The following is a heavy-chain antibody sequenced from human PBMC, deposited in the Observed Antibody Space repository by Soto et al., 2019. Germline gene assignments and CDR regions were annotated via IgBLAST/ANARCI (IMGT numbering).Heavy chain of an antibody. CDR3: ARDRVWFGELSGHDYYYGMAV. Sequence: QVQLVESGGGVVQPGRSLRLSCAASGFTFSSYGMHWVRQAPGKGLEWVAVIWYDGSNKYYADSVKGLFTISRDNSKNTLDLQRNSLRAEDTAVYYCARDRVWFGELSGHDYYYGMAVWGEGTTVTVSS. CDR2: IWYDGSNK. J-gene: IGHJ6*04. CDR1: GFTFSSYG. D-gene: IGHD3-10*01. V-gene: IGHV3-33*01.